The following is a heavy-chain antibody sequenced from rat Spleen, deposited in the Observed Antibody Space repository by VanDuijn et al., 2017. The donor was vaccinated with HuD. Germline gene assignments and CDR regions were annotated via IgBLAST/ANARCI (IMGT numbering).Heavy chain of an antibody. CDR2: ITNTGGTT. CDR3: TRGVYYGYNAFVY. Sequence: EVQLMESGGGLVQPGRSLKLSCVASGFTFNDYWMTWIRQAPGKGLEWVASITNTGGTTHYTDSVKGRFTISRDNAKNTLYLQMNSLRSEDTATYYCTRGVYYGYNAFVYWGQGTLVTVSS. D-gene: IGHD1-9*01. J-gene: IGHJ3*01. CDR1: GFTFNDYW. V-gene: IGHV5-31*01.